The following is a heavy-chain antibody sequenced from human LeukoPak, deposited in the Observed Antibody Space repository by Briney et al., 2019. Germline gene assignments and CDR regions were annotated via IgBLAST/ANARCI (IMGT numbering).Heavy chain of an antibody. V-gene: IGHV3-9*01. CDR1: GFTLDDYA. Sequence: GGSLRLSCAASGFTLDDYATHWVRQAPGKGLEWVSGNSWNSGSIGYADSVKGRFTISRDNAKNSLYLQMNSLRAEDTALYYCAKGGLYGYYYYMDVWGKGTTVTVSS. J-gene: IGHJ6*03. CDR2: NSWNSGSI. CDR3: AKGGLYGYYYYMDV. D-gene: IGHD2-8*01.